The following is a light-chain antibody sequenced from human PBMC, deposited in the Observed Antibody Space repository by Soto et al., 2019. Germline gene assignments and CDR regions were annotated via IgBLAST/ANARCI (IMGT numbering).Light chain of an antibody. Sequence: EIVLTQSPATLSLSPGERATLSCRTSQSVSNYFVWYQQKPGRAPRLLIYDASNRATGIPARFIGSGSGTDFTLTISSLEPEDFAVYYCQQRSNWPITFGQGTRLEIK. CDR3: QQRSNWPIT. V-gene: IGKV3-11*01. CDR2: DAS. J-gene: IGKJ5*01. CDR1: QSVSNY.